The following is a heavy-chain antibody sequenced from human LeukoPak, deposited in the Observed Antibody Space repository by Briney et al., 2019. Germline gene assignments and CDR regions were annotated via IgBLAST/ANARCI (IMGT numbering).Heavy chain of an antibody. V-gene: IGHV4-59*05. CDR3: ATSYSTSWPEIDY. D-gene: IGHD6-13*01. CDR2: FNNGGST. Sequence: SETLSLTCTVSGGSISSYYWSWIRQPPGKGLEWIGSFNNGGSTYYNPSLKSRVTISVDTSKNQFSLKLSSVTAPDTAVYYCATSYSTSWPEIDYWGQGTLVTVSS. CDR1: GGSISSYY. J-gene: IGHJ4*02.